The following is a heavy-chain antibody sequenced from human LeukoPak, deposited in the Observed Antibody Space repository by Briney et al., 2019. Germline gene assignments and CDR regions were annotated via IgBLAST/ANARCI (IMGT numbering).Heavy chain of an antibody. CDR2: IRQEGNKK. D-gene: IGHD4-17*01. CDR1: GFIFSNYW. J-gene: IGHJ4*02. Sequence: PGGSLRLSCAASGFIFSNYWMSWLRQAPGKGLEWVANIRQEGNKKNYVDSVEGRFTIYRDNVQNSVYLQMTSLRAEDTALYYCATDTGHGYFESWGQGTLVTVSS. CDR3: ATDTGHGYFES. V-gene: IGHV3-7*01.